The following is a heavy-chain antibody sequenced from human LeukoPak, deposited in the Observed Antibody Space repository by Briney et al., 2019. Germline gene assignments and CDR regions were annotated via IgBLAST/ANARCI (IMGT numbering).Heavy chain of an antibody. V-gene: IGHV3-21*01. CDR1: GFTFSSYS. CDR2: ISSSSYI. D-gene: IGHD2-2*01. J-gene: IGHJ5*02. CDR3: ARGAVVVPAAMSQDGWFDP. Sequence: GGSLRLSCAASGFTFSSYSMNWVRQAPGKGLERVSSISSSSYIYYADSVKGRFTISRDNAKNSLYLQMNSLRAEDTAVYYCARGAVVVPAAMSQDGWFDPWGQGTLVTVSS.